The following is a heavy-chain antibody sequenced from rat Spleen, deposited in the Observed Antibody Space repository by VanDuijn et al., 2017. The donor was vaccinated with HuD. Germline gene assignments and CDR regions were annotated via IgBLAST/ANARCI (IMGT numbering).Heavy chain of an antibody. V-gene: IGHV1-13*01. Sequence: TDYVMNWVKQSPGQGLEWIGWIDPEYGSTDYAEKFKKKATLTADTSSSTAYIQLSSLTSEDTATYFCARGGVMDAWGQGASVTVSS. CDR2: IDPEYGST. CDR1: TDYV. D-gene: IGHD1-11*01. J-gene: IGHJ4*01. CDR3: ARGGVMDA.